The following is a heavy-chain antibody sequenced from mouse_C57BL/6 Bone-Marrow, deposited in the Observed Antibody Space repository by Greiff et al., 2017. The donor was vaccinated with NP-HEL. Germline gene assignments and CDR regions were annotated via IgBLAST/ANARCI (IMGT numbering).Heavy chain of an antibody. CDR3: TRDQHGSSYQWYFDV. V-gene: IGHV5-9-1*02. D-gene: IGHD1-1*01. Sequence: EVKLMESGEGLVKPGGSLKLSCAASGFTFSSYAMSWVRQPPEKRLEWVAYISSGGGYIYYADTVKGRFTISRDNARNSLYLQMSSLKSEDTAMYYCTRDQHGSSYQWYFDVWGTGTTVTVSS. CDR1: GFTFSSYA. CDR2: ISSGGGYI. J-gene: IGHJ1*03.